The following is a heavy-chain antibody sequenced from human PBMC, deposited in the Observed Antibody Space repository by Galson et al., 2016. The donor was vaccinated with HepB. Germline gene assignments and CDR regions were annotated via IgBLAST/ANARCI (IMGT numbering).Heavy chain of an antibody. V-gene: IGHV4-4*02. CDR2: IYQTGSP. J-gene: IGHJ5*02. Sequence: SETLSLTCAVSGGSISSTNWWSWVRQPPGRGLEWIGEIYQTGSPNYNPSLESRVTISLDTSRNQFSLKLTSVTAADTAVYYCASDYGDYVTGRGWFAPWGQGTLVIVSS. CDR1: GGSISSTNW. CDR3: ASDYGDYVTGRGWFAP. D-gene: IGHD4-17*01.